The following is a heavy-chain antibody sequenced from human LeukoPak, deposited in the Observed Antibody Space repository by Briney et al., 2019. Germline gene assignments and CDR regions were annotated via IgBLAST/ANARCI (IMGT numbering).Heavy chain of an antibody. CDR1: GFTFSTCS. V-gene: IGHV3-21*04. D-gene: IGHD1-1*01. CDR2: ISGSSYHI. CDR3: AQGPTGFDY. J-gene: IGHJ4*02. Sequence: PGGSLRLSCAASGFTFSTCSMKWVRQAPGKALEWVSSISGSSYHIYYADSVKGRFTISRDNANNLLYLQMNSLRAEDTAVYYCAQGPTGFDYWGQGTLVTVSS.